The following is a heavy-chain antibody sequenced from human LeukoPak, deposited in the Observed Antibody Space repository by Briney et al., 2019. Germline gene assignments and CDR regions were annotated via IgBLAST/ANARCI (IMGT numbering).Heavy chain of an antibody. CDR2: IRYDGSNK. CDR1: GFTFSSYG. Sequence: PGGSLRLSCGASGFTFSSYGMHWVRQAPGKGLEWVAFIRYDGSNKYYADSVKGRFTISRDNSKNTLYLQMNSLRAEDTAVYYCAKDFDSSGYYPGVLDYWGQGTLVTVSS. CDR3: AKDFDSSGYYPGVLDY. J-gene: IGHJ4*02. D-gene: IGHD3-22*01. V-gene: IGHV3-30*02.